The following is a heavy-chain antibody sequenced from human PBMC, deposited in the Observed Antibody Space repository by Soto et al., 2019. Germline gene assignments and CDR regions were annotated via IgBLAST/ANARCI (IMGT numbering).Heavy chain of an antibody. CDR3: ARGLKIAAAGTGPTRNYGMDV. Sequence: WETLSLTCAVYGGSFSGYYWSWIRQPPGKGLEWIGEINHSGSTNYNPSLKSRVTISVDTSKNQFSLKLSSVTAADTAVYYCARGLKIAAAGTGPTRNYGMDVWGQGTTVTVSS. CDR1: GGSFSGYY. J-gene: IGHJ6*02. V-gene: IGHV4-34*01. D-gene: IGHD6-13*01. CDR2: INHSGST.